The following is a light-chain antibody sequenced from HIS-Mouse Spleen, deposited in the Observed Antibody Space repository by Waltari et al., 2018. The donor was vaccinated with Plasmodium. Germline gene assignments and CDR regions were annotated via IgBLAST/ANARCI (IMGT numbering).Light chain of an antibody. CDR3: VLYMGSGTVV. Sequence: QTVVTQEPSFSVSPGGTVTLTCGLSSGSVSTSYYPSWYQQTPGQAPRTLIYSTNPRSSGVPDRFSGSILGNKAALTSTGAQADDESDYYCVLYMGSGTVVFGGGTKLTVL. CDR2: STN. J-gene: IGLJ2*01. CDR1: SGSVSTSYY. V-gene: IGLV8-61*01.